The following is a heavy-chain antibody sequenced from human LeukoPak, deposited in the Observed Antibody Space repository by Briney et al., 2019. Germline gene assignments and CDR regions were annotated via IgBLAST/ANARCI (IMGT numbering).Heavy chain of an antibody. CDR2: VYHTGTS. D-gene: IGHD2-8*01. Sequence: SETLSLTCSVSGASINEYYWTWIRQPPGKGLEWIGYVYHTGTSGYHPSLKSRVAMSLDTSKNQVYPKLRSVTAADTAVYFCTRVVNGGHFDYWGKGTLVTVSS. CDR3: TRVVNGGHFDY. CDR1: GASINEYY. V-gene: IGHV4-59*01. J-gene: IGHJ4*02.